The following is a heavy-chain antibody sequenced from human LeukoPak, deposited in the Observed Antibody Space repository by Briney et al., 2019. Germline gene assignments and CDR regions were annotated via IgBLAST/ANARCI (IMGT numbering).Heavy chain of an antibody. CDR3: ARELNRDGFDP. J-gene: IGHJ5*02. CDR2: MNPNSGNT. CDR1: GYTFTSYD. Sequence: ASVKVSCKASGYTFTSYDINWVRQATGQGLEWMGWMNPNSGNTGYAQKFQSRVTMTRITSISTVYMELSSLRSEDTAVYYCARELNRDGFDPWGQGTLVTVSS. V-gene: IGHV1-8*01. D-gene: IGHD2-15*01.